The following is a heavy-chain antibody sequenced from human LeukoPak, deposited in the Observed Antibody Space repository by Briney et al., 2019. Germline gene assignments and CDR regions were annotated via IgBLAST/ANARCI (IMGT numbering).Heavy chain of an antibody. J-gene: IGHJ4*02. V-gene: IGHV3-7*01. CDR3: ARDSTIFGVVGSSDY. D-gene: IGHD3-3*01. Sequence: GGSLRLSCAASGFTFSSYEMTWVRQAPGKGLEWVANIKQDGSEKYYVDSVKGRFTVSRDNAKNSLYLQMNSLRAEDTAVYYCARDSTIFGVVGSSDYWGQGTLVTVSS. CDR2: IKQDGSEK. CDR1: GFTFSSYE.